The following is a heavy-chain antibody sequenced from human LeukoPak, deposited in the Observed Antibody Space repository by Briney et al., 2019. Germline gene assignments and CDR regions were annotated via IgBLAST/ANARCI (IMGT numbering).Heavy chain of an antibody. CDR2: IKQDGSEK. J-gene: IGHJ6*03. D-gene: IGHD1-26*01. CDR3: AKGRGWEASYYYYYMDV. V-gene: IGHV3-7*01. CDR1: GFTFSSHW. Sequence: LGGSLRLSCAASGFTFSSHWMSWVRQAPGRGLEWVANIKQDGSEKYYVDSVKGRFTVSRDNSKNTLYLQMNSLRAEDTAVYYCAKGRGWEASYYYYYMDVWGKGTTVTVSS.